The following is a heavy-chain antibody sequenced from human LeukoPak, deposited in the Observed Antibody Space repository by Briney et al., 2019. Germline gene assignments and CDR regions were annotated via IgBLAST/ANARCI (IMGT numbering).Heavy chain of an antibody. CDR1: GYTFTSYD. CDR2: MNPNNGNT. D-gene: IGHD2/OR15-2a*01. CDR3: ARGEYMYGHDIDY. V-gene: IGHV1-8*01. J-gene: IGHJ4*02. Sequence: ASVKVSCKASGYTFTSYDIHWVRRATGQGLEWMGWMNPNNGNTGYAQKFQGRVTMTRNTSISTVYMELSSLRYEGTAVYYCARGEYMYGHDIDYWGQGTLVTVSS.